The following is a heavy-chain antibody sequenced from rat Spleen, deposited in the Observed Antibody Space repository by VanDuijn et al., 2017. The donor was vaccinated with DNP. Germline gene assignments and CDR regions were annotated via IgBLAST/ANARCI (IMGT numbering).Heavy chain of an antibody. V-gene: IGHV3-3*01. Sequence: EVQLQESGPGLVEPSQSLSLTCSVTGYSITSCCRWTWIRKFPGHKLEWMGYINSAGSIEYNQSLKGRISITSDTSKNQLFLQVNSVTTEDTATYYCARWPGYNPPYAMDAWGQGTSVTVSS. CDR2: INSAGSI. D-gene: IGHD1-4*01. J-gene: IGHJ4*01. CDR3: ARWPGYNPPYAMDA. CDR1: GYSITSCCR.